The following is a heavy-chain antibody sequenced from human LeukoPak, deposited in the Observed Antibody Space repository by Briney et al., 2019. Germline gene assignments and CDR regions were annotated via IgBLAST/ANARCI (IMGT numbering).Heavy chain of an antibody. Sequence: ASVKVSCKASGYTFTSYGVSWVRQAPGQGLEWMGWISAYNGNTNYAQKLQGRVTMTTDTSTSTAYMELRSLRSDDTAVYYCASSTIGYCSGGSCYSLDYFDYWGQGTLVTVSS. J-gene: IGHJ4*02. CDR3: ASSTIGYCSGGSCYSLDYFDY. D-gene: IGHD2-15*01. CDR1: GYTFTSYG. V-gene: IGHV1-18*01. CDR2: ISAYNGNT.